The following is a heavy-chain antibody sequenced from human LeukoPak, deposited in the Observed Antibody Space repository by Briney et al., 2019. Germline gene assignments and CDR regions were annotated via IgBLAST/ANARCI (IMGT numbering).Heavy chain of an antibody. D-gene: IGHD1-26*01. Sequence: GGSLRLSCAASGFTFSSYWMHWVRQAPGKGLVWVSRINSDGSSTSYADSVKGRFTISRDNARNTLYLQMNSLRAEDTAVYYCARTKVGATIYGYWGQGTLVTVSS. CDR1: GFTFSSYW. J-gene: IGHJ4*02. V-gene: IGHV3-74*01. CDR2: INSDGSST. CDR3: ARTKVGATIYGY.